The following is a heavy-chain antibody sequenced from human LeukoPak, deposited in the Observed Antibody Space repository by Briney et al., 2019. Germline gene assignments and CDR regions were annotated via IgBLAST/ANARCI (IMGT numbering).Heavy chain of an antibody. CDR3: AKPVAGDRYYDY. J-gene: IGHJ4*02. Sequence: GGSLRLSCAASGFIFSSYAMHWVRQAPGKGLEWVAVISYDGSNKYYADSVRGRLTISRDNAKNSLYLQMNSLRAADTAVYYCAKPVAGDRYYDYWGQGTLVTVSS. V-gene: IGHV3-30-3*02. D-gene: IGHD3-16*01. CDR2: ISYDGSNK. CDR1: GFIFSSYA.